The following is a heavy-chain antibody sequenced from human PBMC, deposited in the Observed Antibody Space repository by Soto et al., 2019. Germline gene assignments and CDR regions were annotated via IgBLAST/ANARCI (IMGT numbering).Heavy chain of an antibody. V-gene: IGHV4-59*01. CDR3: ARFYCSGGSCPLDY. CDR2: IYYSGST. D-gene: IGHD2-15*01. J-gene: IGHJ4*02. Sequence: QVQLQESGPGLVKPSETLSLTCTVSGGSISSYYWSWIRQPPGKGLEWIGYIYYSGSTNYNPSLKSRVTISVDTSKNQFSLKLSSVTAADTAVYYCARFYCSGGSCPLDYWGQGTLVTASS. CDR1: GGSISSYY.